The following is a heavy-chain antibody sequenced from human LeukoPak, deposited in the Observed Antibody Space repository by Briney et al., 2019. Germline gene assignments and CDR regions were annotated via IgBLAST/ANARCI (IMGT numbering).Heavy chain of an antibody. J-gene: IGHJ4*02. Sequence: GGSLILSCAASGFTFSDSDIHWVRQASGKGLEWVGRITTKRSNYATAYTASVKGRFTISRHDSENTAYLQMNSLKTEDTALYYCTTYRSGHYWGQGTLVTVSS. D-gene: IGHD6-19*01. V-gene: IGHV3-73*01. CDR3: TTYRSGHY. CDR2: ITTKRSNYAT. CDR1: GFTFSDSD.